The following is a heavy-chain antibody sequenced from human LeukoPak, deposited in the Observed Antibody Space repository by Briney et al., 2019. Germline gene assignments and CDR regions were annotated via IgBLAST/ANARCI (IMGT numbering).Heavy chain of an antibody. CDR2: INPNSGGT. CDR1: GYTFTGYY. D-gene: IGHD3-3*01. J-gene: IGHJ4*02. Sequence: GASVKVSCKASGYTFTGYYMHWVRQAPGQGLEWMGWINPNSGGTNYAQKFQGRVTMTRDTPISTAYMELSRLRSDDTAVYYCARDGYDFWSGYYTSTSGGYWGQGTLVTVSS. CDR3: ARDGYDFWSGYYTSTSGGY. V-gene: IGHV1-2*02.